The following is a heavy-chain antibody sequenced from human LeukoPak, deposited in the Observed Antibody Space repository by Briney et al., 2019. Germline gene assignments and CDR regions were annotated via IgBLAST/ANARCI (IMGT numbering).Heavy chain of an antibody. J-gene: IGHJ3*01. V-gene: IGHV7-4-1*02. CDR3: ARSSSGSVIFFSQPPDAFDL. CDR2: INTSTGNP. D-gene: IGHD1-26*01. CDR1: GYSFTNYP. Sequence: GASVKVSCKASGYSFTNYPMNWVRQAPGQGLEWMGWINTSTGNPAYVQGFTGRFVFSLDTSVNTAYLQISSLKAEDTAVYFCARSSSGSVIFFSQPPDAFDLWGQGTMVTVSS.